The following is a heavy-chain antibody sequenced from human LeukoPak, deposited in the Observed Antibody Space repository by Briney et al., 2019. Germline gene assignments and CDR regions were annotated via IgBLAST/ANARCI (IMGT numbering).Heavy chain of an antibody. CDR3: ASATEHYYDSSGYYPSYFDY. J-gene: IGHJ4*02. CDR1: GGTFSSYA. V-gene: IGHV1-2*02. Sequence: ASVKVSCKASGGTFSSYAISWVRQAPGQGLEWMGWINPNSGGTNYAQKFQGRVTMTRDTSISTAYMELSRLRSDDTAVYYCASATEHYYDSSGYYPSYFDYWGQGTLVTVSS. D-gene: IGHD3-22*01. CDR2: INPNSGGT.